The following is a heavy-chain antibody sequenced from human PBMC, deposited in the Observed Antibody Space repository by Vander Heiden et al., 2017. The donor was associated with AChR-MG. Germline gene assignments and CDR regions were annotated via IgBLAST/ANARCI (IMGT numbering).Heavy chain of an antibody. V-gene: IGHV3-23*01. CDR3: AKNYYGSGSYYNVHYYYMDV. D-gene: IGHD3-10*01. Sequence: EVQLLASGGGLVQPGGSLRLSCSASGFTSSSYAMRGVRQAPGKGLEWVSAISGSGGSTYYADSVKGRFTISRDNSKNTLYLQMNSLRAEDTAVYYCAKNYYGSGSYYNVHYYYMDVWGKGTKVTVSS. CDR2: ISGSGGST. J-gene: IGHJ6*03. CDR1: GFTSSSYA.